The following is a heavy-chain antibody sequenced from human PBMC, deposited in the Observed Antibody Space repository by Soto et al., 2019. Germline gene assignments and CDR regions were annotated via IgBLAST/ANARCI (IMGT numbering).Heavy chain of an antibody. J-gene: IGHJ6*02. D-gene: IGHD4-4*01. CDR2: MNAKSGDT. CDR1: GYTFSDFD. V-gene: IGHV1-8*01. CDR3: ARGNPFNYAGFDV. Sequence: GASVKFSCKASGYTFSDFDITWLLQASGQGPERMGWMNAKSGDTFFPQRFQGKFKMTWDTSLSTAYMEVGSLTSDDTAIDYCARGNPFNYAGFDVWGQGTTVTVSS.